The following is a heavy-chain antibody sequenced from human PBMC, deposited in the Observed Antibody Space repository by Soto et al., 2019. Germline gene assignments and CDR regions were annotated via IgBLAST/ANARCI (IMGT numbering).Heavy chain of an antibody. CDR1: GGSISSYY. Sequence: TLSLTCTVSGGSISSYYWSWIRQPPGKGLEWIGYIYYSGSTNYNPSLKSRVTISVDTSKNQFSLKLSSVTAADTAVYYCARAVITPILDYWGQGTLVTVSS. V-gene: IGHV4-59*01. CDR2: IYYSGST. J-gene: IGHJ4*02. CDR3: ARAVITPILDY. D-gene: IGHD1-20*01.